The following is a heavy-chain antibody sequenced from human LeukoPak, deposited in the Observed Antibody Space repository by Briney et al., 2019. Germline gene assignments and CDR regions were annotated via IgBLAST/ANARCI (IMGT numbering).Heavy chain of an antibody. D-gene: IGHD5-24*01. J-gene: IGHJ4*02. CDR1: GGSVTSYY. V-gene: IGHV4-59*08. CDR2: TYSTGST. Sequence: PSETLSLTCTVSGGSVTSYYWSWIRQPPGKGLEWIGHTYSTGSTTYTPSLKSRVTMSVDTSKKQFSPKATPATAPAPPVYYCARHRSDGSYPLDSWGQGALVTVSS. CDR3: ARHRSDGSYPLDS.